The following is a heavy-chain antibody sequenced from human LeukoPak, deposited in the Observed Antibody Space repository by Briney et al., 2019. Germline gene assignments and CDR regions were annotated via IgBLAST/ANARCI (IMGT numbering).Heavy chain of an antibody. V-gene: IGHV3-23*01. CDR1: GFTFSSYA. CDR3: GKDHDSSVGPLLYY. D-gene: IGHD3-22*01. CDR2: ISGSGGST. Sequence: GGSLRLSCAASGFTFSSYAMSWVRQAPGKGLEWVSAISGSGGSTYYADSVKGRFTISRDNSKNTLYLQMNSLRAEDTPVYYCGKDHDSSVGPLLYYWGQGTLVTVSS. J-gene: IGHJ4*02.